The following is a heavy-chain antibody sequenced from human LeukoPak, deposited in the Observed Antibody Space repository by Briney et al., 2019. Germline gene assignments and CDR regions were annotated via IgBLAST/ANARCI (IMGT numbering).Heavy chain of an antibody. J-gene: IGHJ4*02. Sequence: GASVKVSCKASGYMFTSYDINWVRQATGQGLEWMGWMNPDSGKKGQAQKFQGRITMTRNTPISTAYMELSSLGPEDTAVYYCAKYKGGDYIDSGKRYYLDHWGQGTPVTVSS. D-gene: IGHD3-10*01. V-gene: IGHV1-8*01. CDR2: MNPDSGKK. CDR1: GYMFTSYD. CDR3: AKYKGGDYIDSGKRYYLDH.